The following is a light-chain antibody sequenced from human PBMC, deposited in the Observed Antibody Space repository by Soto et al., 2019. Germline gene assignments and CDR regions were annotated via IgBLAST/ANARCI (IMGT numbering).Light chain of an antibody. CDR1: QSISSW. Sequence: DIQMTQSPSTLSASVGDRVTITCRASQSISSWLAWYQQKPGKAPKLLIYQASSIQSGVPSRFSGSGSGTEFTLTISSLQPDDFATYYCQSGVTFGGGTKVDIK. V-gene: IGKV1-5*03. J-gene: IGKJ4*01. CDR2: QAS. CDR3: QSGVT.